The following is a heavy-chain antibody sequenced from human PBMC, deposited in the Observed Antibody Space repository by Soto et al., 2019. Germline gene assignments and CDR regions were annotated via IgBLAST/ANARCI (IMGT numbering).Heavy chain of an antibody. CDR3: ASYSRYSMLYYGMDV. CDR1: GYTFTSYG. D-gene: IGHD1-26*01. CDR2: ISAYNGNT. J-gene: IGHJ6*02. V-gene: IGHV1-18*01. Sequence: QVQLVQSGAEVKTPGASVKVSCKASGYTFTSYGISWVRQAPGQGLEWMGWISAYNGNTNYAQKLQGRGTMTTDTSKSAGYRELVSLTSSVTAGYCCASYSRYSMLYYGMDVWGQGRTVTVTS.